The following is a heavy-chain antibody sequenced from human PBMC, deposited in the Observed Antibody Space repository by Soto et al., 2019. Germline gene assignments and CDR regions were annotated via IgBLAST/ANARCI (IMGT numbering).Heavy chain of an antibody. Sequence: EVQLLESGGGLVQPGGSLRLSCAASGFTFSSYAMSWVRQAPGKGLELVSAISGSGGSTYYADSVKGRFTISRDNSKNTLYLQMNSLRAEDTAVYYCAKVVGYCSGGSCYGDYWGQGTLVTVSS. CDR1: GFTFSSYA. J-gene: IGHJ4*02. CDR3: AKVVGYCSGGSCYGDY. D-gene: IGHD2-15*01. CDR2: ISGSGGST. V-gene: IGHV3-23*01.